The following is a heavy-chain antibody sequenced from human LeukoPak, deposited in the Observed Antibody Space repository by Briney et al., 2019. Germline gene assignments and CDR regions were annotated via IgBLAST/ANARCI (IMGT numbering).Heavy chain of an antibody. D-gene: IGHD3-10*01. J-gene: IGHJ4*02. V-gene: IGHV3-21*01. CDR3: AKDPIYGSGSYPDY. CDR1: GFTFSSYS. Sequence: GGSLRLSCAASGFTFSSYSMNWVRQAPGKGLEWVSSISSTSTDIYYADSVKGRFTISRDNAKNSLSLQMNSLRAEDTAVYYCAKDPIYGSGSYPDYWGQGTLVTVSS. CDR2: ISSTSTDI.